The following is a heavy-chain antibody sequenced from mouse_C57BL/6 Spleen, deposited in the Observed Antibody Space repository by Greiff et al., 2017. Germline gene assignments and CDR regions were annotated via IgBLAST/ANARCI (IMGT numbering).Heavy chain of an antibody. CDR1: GYTFTGYW. CDR3: ALVVITTVVEYYFDY. Sequence: VQLQQSGAELMKPGASVKLSCKATGYTFTGYWIEWVKQRPGHGLEWIGEILPGSGSTNYNEKFKGKATFTADTSSNTAYMQLSSLTTEDSAIYYCALVVITTVVEYYFDYWGQGTTLTVSS. J-gene: IGHJ2*01. D-gene: IGHD1-1*01. CDR2: ILPGSGST. V-gene: IGHV1-9*01.